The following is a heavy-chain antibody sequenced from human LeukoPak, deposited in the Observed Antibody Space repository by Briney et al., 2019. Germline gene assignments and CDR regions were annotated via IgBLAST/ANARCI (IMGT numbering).Heavy chain of an antibody. Sequence: ASVKVSCKVSGYTFTSYYTHWVRQAPGQGLEWMGIINPSGGSTSYAQKFQGRVTMTRDTSTSTVYMELSSLRSEDTAVYYCASNFYSSSWYDAFDIWGQGTMVTVSS. V-gene: IGHV1-46*01. CDR3: ASNFYSSSWYDAFDI. J-gene: IGHJ3*02. CDR1: GYTFTSYY. CDR2: INPSGGST. D-gene: IGHD6-13*01.